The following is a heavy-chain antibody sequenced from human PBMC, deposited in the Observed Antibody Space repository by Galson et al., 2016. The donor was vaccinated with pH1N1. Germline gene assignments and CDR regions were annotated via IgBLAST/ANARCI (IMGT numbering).Heavy chain of an antibody. D-gene: IGHD2-2*01. CDR3: AKRSSTSGWYNGWYFDL. V-gene: IGHV1-24*01. Sequence: SVKVSCKVSGHTLTDLSIHWVRRAPGKGLEWMGGFYPEDGETLYTQRLPQRFQGRFAVTEDTSTDTAYLELSSLRPEDTAIYYCAKRSSTSGWYNGWYFDLWRLGTLVTVSA. J-gene: IGHJ2*01. CDR2: FYPEDGET. CDR1: GHTLTDLS.